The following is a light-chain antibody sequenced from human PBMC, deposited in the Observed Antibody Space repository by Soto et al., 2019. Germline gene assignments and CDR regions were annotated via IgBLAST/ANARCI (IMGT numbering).Light chain of an antibody. Sequence: EIVLTQPPATLAFSPGERATLSCRASQSGSRHFAWYQQKPGQAPRLLIYDASNRATDIPARFSGSGSGTDFTLTIGSLAPEDCAVYYCQQRNNWPPVTFGGGPKVDI. CDR3: QQRNNWPPVT. V-gene: IGKV3-11*01. CDR1: QSGSRH. J-gene: IGKJ3*01. CDR2: DAS.